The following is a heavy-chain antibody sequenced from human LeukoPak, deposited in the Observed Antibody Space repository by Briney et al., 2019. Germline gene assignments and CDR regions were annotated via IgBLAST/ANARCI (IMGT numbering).Heavy chain of an antibody. D-gene: IGHD6-13*01. CDR3: ARDPLRYSSSPGRYNWFDP. J-gene: IGHJ5*02. V-gene: IGHV1-18*01. Sequence: ASEKVSCKASGYTFTSYVISWVRQAPGQGLEWMGWISAYNGNTNYAQKLQGRVTMTTDTSTSTAYMELRSLRSDDTAVYYCARDPLRYSSSPGRYNWFDPWGQGTLVTVS. CDR1: GYTFTSYV. CDR2: ISAYNGNT.